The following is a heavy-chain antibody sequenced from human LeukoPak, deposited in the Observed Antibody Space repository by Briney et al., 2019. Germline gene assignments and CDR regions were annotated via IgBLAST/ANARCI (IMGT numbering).Heavy chain of an antibody. Sequence: ASVKVSCKASGYTFTGYYMHWVRQAPGQGLEWMGWISAYNGNTNYAQKLQGRVTMTTDTSTSTAYMELRSLRSDDTAVYYCARKVGSSWLWYFDLWGRGTLVTVSS. D-gene: IGHD6-13*01. V-gene: IGHV1-18*04. CDR2: ISAYNGNT. CDR1: GYTFTGYY. CDR3: ARKVGSSWLWYFDL. J-gene: IGHJ2*01.